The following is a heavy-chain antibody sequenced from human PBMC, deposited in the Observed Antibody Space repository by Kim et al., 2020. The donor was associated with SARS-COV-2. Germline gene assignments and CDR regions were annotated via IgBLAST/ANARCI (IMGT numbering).Heavy chain of an antibody. V-gene: IGHV1-18*01. CDR3: AREMLGYYDILTGPRIRGGMDV. CDR1: GYTFTSYG. J-gene: IGHJ6*02. D-gene: IGHD3-9*01. CDR2: ISAYNGNT. Sequence: ASVKVSCKVSGYTFTSYGISWVRQAPGQGLEWMGWISAYNGNTNYAQKLQGRVTMTTDTSTSTAYMELRSLRSDDTAVYYCAREMLGYYDILTGPRIRGGMDVWGQGTTVTVSS.